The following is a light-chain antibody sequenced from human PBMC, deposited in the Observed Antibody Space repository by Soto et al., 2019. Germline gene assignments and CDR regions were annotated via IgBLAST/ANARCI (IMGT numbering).Light chain of an antibody. V-gene: IGKV3-20*01. CDR1: QSVSSSY. J-gene: IGKJ1*01. CDR2: GAS. CDR3: QQYGSSPPWT. Sequence: EIVLTQSPGTLSLSPGERATLSCRASQSVSSSYLAWYQQKPGQAPRLLIYGASSRATGIPDRFSGSGSGTDFTLTISRLEPEDFAVYYCQQYGSSPPWTFGKGPKVEIK.